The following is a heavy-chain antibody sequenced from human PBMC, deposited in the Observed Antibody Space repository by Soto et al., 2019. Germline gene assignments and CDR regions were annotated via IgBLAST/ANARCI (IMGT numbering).Heavy chain of an antibody. J-gene: IGHJ4*02. CDR1: GFTFSSYA. CDR2: ISYDGSNK. CDR3: ARDALSHYYDSSGYFGNFDY. Sequence: HPGGSLRLSCAASGFTFSSYAMHWVRQAPGKGLEWVAVISYDGSNKYYADSVKGRFTISRDNSKNTLYLQMNSLRAEDTAVYYCARDALSHYYDSSGYFGNFDYWGQGTLVTVSS. D-gene: IGHD3-22*01. V-gene: IGHV3-30-3*01.